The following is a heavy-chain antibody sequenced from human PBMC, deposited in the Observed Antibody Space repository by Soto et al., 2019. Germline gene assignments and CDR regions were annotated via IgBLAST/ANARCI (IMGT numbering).Heavy chain of an antibody. CDR2: IYHIGSP. CDR1: GRPVSSGGYY. J-gene: IGHJ5*01. CDR3: VRDRALDSSGHWFDS. D-gene: IGHD6-19*01. V-gene: IGHV4-31*03. Sequence: SETLSLTCTVSGRPVSSGGYYWTWIRQLPGKGREGMGYIYHIGSPSYNPSLKSRLSMSLDTSKNQFSLNLTSVTAADTAIYYCVRDRALDSSGHWFDSWGQGTLVTVSS.